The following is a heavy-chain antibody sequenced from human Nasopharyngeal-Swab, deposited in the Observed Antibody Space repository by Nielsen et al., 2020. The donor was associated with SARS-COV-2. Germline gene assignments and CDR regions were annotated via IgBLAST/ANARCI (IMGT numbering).Heavy chain of an antibody. V-gene: IGHV3-30*03. CDR1: GFTFSSYG. CDR3: ARGGLDSSSWYGYYFDY. J-gene: IGHJ4*02. Sequence: GESLKISCAASGFTFSSYGMHWVRQAPGKGLEWVAVISYDGSNKYYADPVKGRFTISRDNSKNTLYLQMNSRRAEDTAVYYCARGGLDSSSWYGYYFDYWGQGTLVTVSS. CDR2: ISYDGSNK. D-gene: IGHD6-13*01.